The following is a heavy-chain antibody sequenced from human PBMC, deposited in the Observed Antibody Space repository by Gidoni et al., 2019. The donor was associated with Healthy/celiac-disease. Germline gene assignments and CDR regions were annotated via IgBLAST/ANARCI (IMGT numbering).Heavy chain of an antibody. D-gene: IGHD1-1*01. CDR1: GRSIRSSSYY. V-gene: IGHV4-39*01. CDR3: ASIPTRGELEFTLG. CDR2: IYYSGST. J-gene: IGHJ4*02. Sequence: QLQLQESGPGLVKPSEPLSLTCTVSGRSIRSSSYYWGWIRQPPGKGLEWIGSIYYSGSTYYNPSLKSRVTISVDTSKNQFSLKLSSVTAADTAVYYCASIPTRGELEFTLGWGQGTLVTVSS.